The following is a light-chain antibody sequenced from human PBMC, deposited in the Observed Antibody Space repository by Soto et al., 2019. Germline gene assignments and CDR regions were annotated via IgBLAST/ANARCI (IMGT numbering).Light chain of an antibody. CDR1: QSVLYSFNNENC. Sequence: DIVMTQSPDSLAVSLGERATINCTPSQSVLYSFNNENCLAWYQQKPGQPPKLLIYWASTRESGVPDRFSVSGSGTDFTLTISSLQAEDVAVYYCQQYYASPWTFGQGTKVEIK. CDR3: QQYYASPWT. CDR2: WAS. V-gene: IGKV4-1*01. J-gene: IGKJ1*01.